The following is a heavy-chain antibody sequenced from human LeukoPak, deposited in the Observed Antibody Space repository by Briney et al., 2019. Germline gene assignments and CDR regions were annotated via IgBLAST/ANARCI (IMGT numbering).Heavy chain of an antibody. CDR2: IYTSGST. CDR1: GGSISSGSYY. J-gene: IGHJ4*02. V-gene: IGHV4-61*02. Sequence: SQTLSLTCTVSGGSISSGSYYWSWIRQPAGKGLEWIGRIYTSGSTNYNPSLKSRVTISVDTSKNHFSLKLSSVTAADTAVYYCARGPTYCSSSSCLQGEWGQGTLVTVSS. D-gene: IGHD2-15*01. CDR3: ARGPTYCSSSSCLQGE.